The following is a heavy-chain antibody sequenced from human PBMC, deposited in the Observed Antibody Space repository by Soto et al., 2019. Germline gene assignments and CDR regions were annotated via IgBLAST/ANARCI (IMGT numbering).Heavy chain of an antibody. D-gene: IGHD3-22*01. V-gene: IGHV1-3*04. CDR2: INTGSGNT. CDR3: AILERDHYDSRPYSDLDY. J-gene: IGHJ4*02. CDR1: GYTLTSYF. Sequence: AASVKVSCKASGYTLTSYFMHWVRQAPGQRLEWMGWINTGSGNTRYSQKFEGRVTMTRDRSASSAFMELSSLRSEDTAVYYCAILERDHYDSRPYSDLDYWGQGTPVTVSS.